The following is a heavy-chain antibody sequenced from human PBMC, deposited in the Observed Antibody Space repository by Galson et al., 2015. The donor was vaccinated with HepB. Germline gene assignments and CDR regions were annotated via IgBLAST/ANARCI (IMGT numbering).Heavy chain of an antibody. CDR2: INPNSGGT. CDR3: ARGNYDFWSGYYYYYMDV. V-gene: IGHV1-2*04. D-gene: IGHD3-3*01. J-gene: IGHJ6*03. Sequence: SVKVSCKASGYTFTGYYMHWVRQAPGQGLEWMGWINPNSGGTNYAQKFQGWVTMTRDTSISTAYMELSRLRSDDTAVYYCARGNYDFWSGYYYYYMDVWGKGTTVTVSS. CDR1: GYTFTGYY.